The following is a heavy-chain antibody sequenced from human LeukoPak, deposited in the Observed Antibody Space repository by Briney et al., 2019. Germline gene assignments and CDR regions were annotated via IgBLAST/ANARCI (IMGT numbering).Heavy chain of an antibody. J-gene: IGHJ6*02. Sequence: ASVKVSCKASGYTFTSYYMYWVRQAPGQGLEWMGIINPSGGSTSYAQKLQGRVTMTRDTSTSTVYMELSSLRSEDTAVYYCARDRPYCGGDCYQDYYYYYGMDVWGQGTTVTVSS. V-gene: IGHV1-46*01. CDR3: ARDRPYCGGDCYQDYYYYYGMDV. CDR2: INPSGGST. CDR1: GYTFTSYY. D-gene: IGHD2-21*02.